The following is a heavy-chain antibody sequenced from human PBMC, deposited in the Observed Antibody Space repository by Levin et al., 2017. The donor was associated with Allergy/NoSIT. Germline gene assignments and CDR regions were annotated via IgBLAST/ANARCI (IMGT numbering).Heavy chain of an antibody. J-gene: IGHJ4*02. D-gene: IGHD3-10*01. V-gene: IGHV3-7*01. Sequence: GESLKISCAASGFTFRTFWMAWVRQAPGKGPEWVANIKQDGSDKYYVDSVEGRFTVSRDNAKNSLSLQMNSLRVEDTAVYYCARDHDGEDEYFDFWGQGTLVTVSS. CDR1: GFTFRTFW. CDR3: ARDHDGEDEYFDF. CDR2: IKQDGSDK.